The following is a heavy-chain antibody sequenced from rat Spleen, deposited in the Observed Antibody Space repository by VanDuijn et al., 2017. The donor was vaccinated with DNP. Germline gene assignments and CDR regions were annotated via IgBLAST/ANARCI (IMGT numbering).Heavy chain of an antibody. CDR2: LQSDGNT. Sequence: QVQLKESGPGLVQPSQTLSLTCTVSGFSLTNYHVDWVRQPPGKGLEWMGRLQSDGNTDYNSVLKSRLGISRDTSKNQIFLKMNSLQADDTGTYYCARSLSYTYYGYFDYWGQGIMVTVSS. V-gene: IGHV2-27*01. D-gene: IGHD1-9*01. CDR3: ARSLSYTYYGYFDY. J-gene: IGHJ2*01. CDR1: GFSLTNYH.